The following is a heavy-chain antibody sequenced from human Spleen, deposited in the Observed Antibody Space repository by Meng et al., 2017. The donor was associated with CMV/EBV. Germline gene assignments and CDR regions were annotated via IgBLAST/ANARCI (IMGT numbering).Heavy chain of an antibody. D-gene: IGHD3-3*01. CDR1: GFTFSSYA. CDR2: IYSGGSST. J-gene: IGHJ6*02. CDR3: PKHITIFGSHYYYYGMDV. V-gene: IGHV3-23*03. Sequence: GESLKISCAASGFTFSSYAMSWVRQAPGKGLEWVSVIYSGGSSTYYADSVKGRFTISRDNSKNTLYLQMNSLRAEDTALYYCPKHITIFGSHYYYYGMDVWAKGPRSPSP.